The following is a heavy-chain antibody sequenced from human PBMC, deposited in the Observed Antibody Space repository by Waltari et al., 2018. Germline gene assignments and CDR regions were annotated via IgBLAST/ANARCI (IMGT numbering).Heavy chain of an antibody. CDR1: GYTFTSYA. J-gene: IGHJ2*01. D-gene: IGHD6-13*01. V-gene: IGHV1-3*01. CDR3: ATSSSWYNWYFDL. CDR2: INAGNVNT. Sequence: QVQLVQSGAEVKKPGASVKVSCKASGYTFTSYAMHWVRQAPGQRLEWMGWINAGNVNTKYSQKFQGRVTITRDTSASTAYMELSSLRSEDTAVYYCATSSSWYNWYFDLWGRGTLVTVSS.